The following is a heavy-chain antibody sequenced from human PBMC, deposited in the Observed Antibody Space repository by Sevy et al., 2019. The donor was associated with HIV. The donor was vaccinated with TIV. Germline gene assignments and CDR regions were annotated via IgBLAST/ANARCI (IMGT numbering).Heavy chain of an antibody. CDR2: IYYNGHI. CDR1: GGSITSLY. CDR3: AGENAWGRGYS. D-gene: IGHD1-26*01. Sequence: SETLSLTCTVSGGSITSLYWNWIRQPPGKGLEWIAYIYYNGHINYNPSLKSRVTLSLDTSKNQFSLRLSSVTAADTAMYYCAGENAWGRGYSWGQGTLVTVSS. J-gene: IGHJ4*02. V-gene: IGHV4-59*08.